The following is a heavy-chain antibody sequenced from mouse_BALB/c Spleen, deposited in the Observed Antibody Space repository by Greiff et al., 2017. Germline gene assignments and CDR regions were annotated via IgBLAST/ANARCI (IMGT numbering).Heavy chain of an antibody. J-gene: IGHJ1*01. D-gene: IGHD2-10*02. CDR2: IWSGGST. Sequence: VQLVESGPGLVQPSQSLSITCTVSGFSLTSYGVHWVRQSPGKGLEWLGVIWSGGSTDYNAAFISRLSISKDNSKSQVFFKMNSLQANDTAIYYCARKGYGNYFYWYFDVWGAGTTVTVSS. CDR3: ARKGYGNYFYWYFDV. V-gene: IGHV2-2*02. CDR1: GFSLTSYG.